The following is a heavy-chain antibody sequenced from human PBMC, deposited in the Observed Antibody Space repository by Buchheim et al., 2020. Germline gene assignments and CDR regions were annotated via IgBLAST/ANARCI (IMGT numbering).Heavy chain of an antibody. J-gene: IGHJ4*02. D-gene: IGHD3-22*01. Sequence: QVQLVESGGGVVQPGGSLRLSCAASGFTFSSYAMHWVRQAPGKGLEWVAVISYDGSNKYYADSVKGRFTISRDNSKNTLYLQMNSLRAEDTAVYYCARDAGSGYYYGFDYWGQGTL. CDR3: ARDAGSGYYYGFDY. V-gene: IGHV3-30*04. CDR1: GFTFSSYA. CDR2: ISYDGSNK.